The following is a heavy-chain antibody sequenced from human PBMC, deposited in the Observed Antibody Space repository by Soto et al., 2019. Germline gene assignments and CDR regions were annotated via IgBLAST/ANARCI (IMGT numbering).Heavy chain of an antibody. D-gene: IGHD5-18*01. CDR2: INPNGGDT. J-gene: IGHJ4*02. CDR3: ASFPYSYGLLFLLDY. V-gene: IGHV1-46*01. CDR1: GYTFTYYH. Sequence: GASVNLSCKASGYTFTYYHVHWVRQAPGQGLEWMGIINPNGGDTTYAQKFQGRVTMTRDTSTSTVYMEVSSLRSEDTALYYCASFPYSYGLLFLLDYCGQGSLV.